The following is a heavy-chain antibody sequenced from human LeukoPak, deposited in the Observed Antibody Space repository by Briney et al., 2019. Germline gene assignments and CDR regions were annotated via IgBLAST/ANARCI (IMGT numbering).Heavy chain of an antibody. CDR3: ARDVAVAGGFDP. V-gene: IGHV1-2*02. CDR1: GYTFTGYY. CDR2: INPNSGGT. Sequence: GASVKVSGKASGYTFTGYYMHWVRQAPGQGLEWMGWINPNSGGTNYAQKFQGRVTMTRDTSISTAYMELSRLRSDDTAVYYCARDVAVAGGFDPWGQGTLVTVSS. J-gene: IGHJ5*02. D-gene: IGHD6-19*01.